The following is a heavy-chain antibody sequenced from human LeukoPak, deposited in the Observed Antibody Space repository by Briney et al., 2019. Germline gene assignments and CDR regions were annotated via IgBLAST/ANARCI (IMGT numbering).Heavy chain of an antibody. D-gene: IGHD6-19*01. CDR1: GFTFSKAW. CDR3: ARIFSGIAVAGTVNWFDP. J-gene: IGHJ5*02. Sequence: PGGSLRLSCAASGFTFSKAWMSWVRQAPGKELEWIGEINHSGSTNYNPSLKSRVTISVDTSKNQFSLKLSSVTAADTAVYYCARIFSGIAVAGTVNWFDPWGQGTLVTVSS. V-gene: IGHV4-34*01. CDR2: INHSGST.